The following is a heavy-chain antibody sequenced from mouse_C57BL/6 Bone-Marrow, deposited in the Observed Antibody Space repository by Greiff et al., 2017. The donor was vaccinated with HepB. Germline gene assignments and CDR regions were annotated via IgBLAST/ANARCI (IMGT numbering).Heavy chain of an antibody. Sequence: VQLKESGAELVRPGASVKLSCTASGFNIKDDYMHWVKQRPEQGLEWIGWIDPENGDTEYASKFQGKATITADTSSNTAYLQLSSLTSEDTAVYYCTNWDYFDYWGQGTTLTVSS. CDR2: IDPENGDT. D-gene: IGHD4-1*01. V-gene: IGHV14-4*01. CDR3: TNWDYFDY. J-gene: IGHJ2*01. CDR1: GFNIKDDY.